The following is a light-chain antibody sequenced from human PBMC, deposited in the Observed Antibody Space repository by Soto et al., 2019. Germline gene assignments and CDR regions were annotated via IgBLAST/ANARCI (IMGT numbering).Light chain of an antibody. V-gene: IGKV1-27*01. CDR1: QGITYY. CDR2: AAS. Sequence: DIQMTQSPSSLSASVGDRVTITCRASQGITYYLAWYQQKPGKVPKLLIYAASTLQSGVLSRFSGGGSGADFTLTISSLQPEDVATYYCKNYNSAPLTFGGGTKVEIK. CDR3: KNYNSAPLT. J-gene: IGKJ4*01.